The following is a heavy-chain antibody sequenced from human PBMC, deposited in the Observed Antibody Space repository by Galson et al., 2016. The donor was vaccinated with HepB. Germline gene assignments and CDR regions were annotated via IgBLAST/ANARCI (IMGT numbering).Heavy chain of an antibody. Sequence: PALVKPTQTLTLTCTFSGFSLQDNGVGVGWIRQPPGKALEWLGLIHWDDDKRYTPSLFPRLTITKCSSKNQVVLTLTNVAPVASATYYCAHRLVTGYDAFDVWGPGTLVTVSS. CDR2: IHWDDDK. CDR3: AHRLVTGYDAFDV. J-gene: IGHJ3*01. CDR1: GFSLQDNGVG. V-gene: IGHV2-5*02. D-gene: IGHD3-9*01.